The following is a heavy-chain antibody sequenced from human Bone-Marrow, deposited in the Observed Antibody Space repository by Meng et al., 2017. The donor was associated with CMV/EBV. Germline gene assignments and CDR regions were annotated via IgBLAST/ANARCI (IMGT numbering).Heavy chain of an antibody. V-gene: IGHV3-33*06. CDR1: GFPFSTYG. Sequence: GGSLRLSCVASGFPFSTYGMHWVRQTPGKGLEWVAVVWYDGSNTQYGDSVKGRFTISRDNSKKTLYLQMNSLRAEDTAVYYCAKGPYCTSSSCHGGMAFDIWGRGPLVTVSS. CDR2: VWYDGSNT. D-gene: IGHD2-2*01. J-gene: IGHJ3*02. CDR3: AKGPYCTSSSCHGGMAFDI.